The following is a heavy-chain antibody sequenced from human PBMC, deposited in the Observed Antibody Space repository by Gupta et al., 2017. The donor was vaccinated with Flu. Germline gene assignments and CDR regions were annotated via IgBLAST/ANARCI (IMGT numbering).Heavy chain of an antibody. J-gene: IGHJ6*02. D-gene: IGHD3-16*01. CDR2: TYHRAKWYN. CDR3: ARDLYLGAGGPNPPTDYYYGMDV. CDR1: GARVSSHSSA. V-gene: IGHV6-1*01. Sequence: QVQLQQSGPGLVKPSQTLSLPCATSGARVSSHSSAWNWIRQSPSRGLEWLGRTYHRAKWYNEYAVSVKSRITINPDTSKNQFSLQLNSGTPEDTAVYYCARDLYLGAGGPNPPTDYYYGMDVWGQGTTVTVSS.